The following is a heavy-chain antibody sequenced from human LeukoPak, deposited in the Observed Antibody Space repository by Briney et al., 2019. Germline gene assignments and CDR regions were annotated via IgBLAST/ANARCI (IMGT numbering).Heavy chain of an antibody. D-gene: IGHD6-19*01. V-gene: IGHV3-23*01. Sequence: PGGSLRLSCAASGFTFSSYAMSWVRQAPGKGLEWVSTISGSAGSTYYADSVKGRFTISRDNSKNTLCLQMNSLRAEDTAVYYCAKDRRSSSDWSPPFDYWGQGTLVTVSS. CDR3: AKDRRSSSDWSPPFDY. J-gene: IGHJ4*02. CDR2: ISGSAGST. CDR1: GFTFSSYA.